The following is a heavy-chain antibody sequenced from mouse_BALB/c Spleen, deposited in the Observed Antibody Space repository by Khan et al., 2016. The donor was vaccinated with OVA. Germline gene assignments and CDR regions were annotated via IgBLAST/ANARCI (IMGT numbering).Heavy chain of an antibody. J-gene: IGHJ3*01. CDR2: INTSTGYT. Sequence: QVQLQQSGAELAKPGASVKMSCKASGYTFTSYWMHWVKQRPGQGLEWIGYINTSTGYTEYNQRFKDQATLTADKSSSTAYMQLSSLTTEESAVFYCANHGNSSAWLDYWGQGTLVTVSA. CDR3: ANHGNSSAWLDY. V-gene: IGHV1-7*01. CDR1: GYTFTSYW. D-gene: IGHD2-12*01.